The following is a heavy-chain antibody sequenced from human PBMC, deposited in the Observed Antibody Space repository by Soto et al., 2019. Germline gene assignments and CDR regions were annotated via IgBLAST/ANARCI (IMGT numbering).Heavy chain of an antibody. CDR3: ARARFVCSGGSCYRYYYYMDV. CDR2: INSDGSST. V-gene: IGHV3-74*01. Sequence: GGSLRLSCAASGFTFSSYWMHWVRQAPGKGLVWVSRINSDGSSTSYADSVKGRFTISRDNAKNTLYLQMNSLRAEDTAVYYCARARFVCSGGSCYRYYYYMDVWGKGTTVTVSS. J-gene: IGHJ6*03. D-gene: IGHD2-15*01. CDR1: GFTFSSYW.